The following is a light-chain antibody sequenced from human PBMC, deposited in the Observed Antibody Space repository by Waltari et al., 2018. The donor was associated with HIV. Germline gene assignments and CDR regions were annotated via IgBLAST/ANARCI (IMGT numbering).Light chain of an antibody. Sequence: DIQMTQSPGYMSAFVGDRVTITCRASQGISTWLAWYQQKPGKVPQRLIHGASSLHSGVPSRFNGSGSGTQFSLTISSLQSEDFATYYCQQTNGLPLTFGGGTTV. CDR1: QGISTW. CDR3: QQTNGLPLT. J-gene: IGKJ4*01. CDR2: GAS. V-gene: IGKV1-12*01.